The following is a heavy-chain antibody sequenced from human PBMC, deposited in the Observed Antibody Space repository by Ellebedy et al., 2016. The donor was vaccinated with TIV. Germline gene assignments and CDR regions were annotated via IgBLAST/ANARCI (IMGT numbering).Heavy chain of an antibody. CDR3: ACGLSSSWYY. D-gene: IGHD6-13*01. CDR2: INRDVSRT. Sequence: GGSLRLSXAASGFTFSNRWMHWVRQAPGKGLVWLSAINRDVSRTTYADPVKGRFTISRDNAKDTLYLQMNSLRAEDTAVYFCACGLSSSWYYWGHGTVVTVSS. J-gene: IGHJ4*01. V-gene: IGHV3-74*01. CDR1: GFTFSNRW.